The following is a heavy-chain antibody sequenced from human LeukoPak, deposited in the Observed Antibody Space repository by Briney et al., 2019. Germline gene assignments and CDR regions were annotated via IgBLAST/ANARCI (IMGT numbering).Heavy chain of an antibody. CDR3: ARDTAMTRYYYYGMDV. J-gene: IGHJ6*02. CDR1: GFTFSSYE. D-gene: IGHD5-18*01. CDR2: ISTSGSSI. Sequence: GGSLTLSCAASGFTFSSYEMNWVRQAPGKGLEWVSYISTSGSSIYYADSVKGRFTISRDNAKNSLYLQMNSLRAEDTAVYYCARDTAMTRYYYYGMDVWGQGTTVTVSS. V-gene: IGHV3-48*03.